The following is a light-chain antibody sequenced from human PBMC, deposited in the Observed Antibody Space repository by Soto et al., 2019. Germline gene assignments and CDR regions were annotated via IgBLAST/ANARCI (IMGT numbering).Light chain of an antibody. CDR2: GAS. V-gene: IGKV3D-15*01. CDR3: QQYNNWPLT. Sequence: EIVMTQSPATLSVSPGERATLSCRASQSGNSNLAWYQQKPGQAPRLLIYGASTRATGIPARFSGSGSGTDFTLTISSLQSEDFAVYYCQQYNNWPLTFGGGTKVEIK. CDR1: QSGNSN. J-gene: IGKJ4*01.